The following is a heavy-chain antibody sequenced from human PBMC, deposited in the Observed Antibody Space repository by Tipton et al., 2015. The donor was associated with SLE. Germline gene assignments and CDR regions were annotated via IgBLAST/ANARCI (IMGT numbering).Heavy chain of an antibody. CDR3: ARIIAGPGDAFDV. CDR2: VYDSGRT. J-gene: IGHJ3*01. CDR1: GDSIIRHF. V-gene: IGHV4-59*11. Sequence: TLSLTCTVSGDSIIRHFWTWIRQPPGRGLEWIGCVYDSGRTNYNPSFESRVTMSVDPSKKQLSLTLMSVTAADTAVYFCARIIAGPGDAFDVWGQGTMVTVSS.